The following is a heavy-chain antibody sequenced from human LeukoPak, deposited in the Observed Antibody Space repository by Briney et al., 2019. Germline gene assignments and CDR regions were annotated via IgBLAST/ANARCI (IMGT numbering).Heavy chain of an antibody. Sequence: GGSLRLSCAASGFTFRHFRMNWVRQAPGKGLEWVASISRGSDFLYYRDSVKGRFSVSRDDARNSLYLQINSLRAEDTAVYYCARDDRPAGYWGQGTLVTVSS. J-gene: IGHJ4*02. CDR3: ARDDRPAGY. CDR1: GFTFRHFR. V-gene: IGHV3-21*01. CDR2: ISRGSDFL.